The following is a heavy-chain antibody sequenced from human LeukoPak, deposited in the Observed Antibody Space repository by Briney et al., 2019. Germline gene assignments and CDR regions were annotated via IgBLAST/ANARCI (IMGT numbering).Heavy chain of an antibody. J-gene: IGHJ4*02. Sequence: RSLRLSCAASGFTLRGLAMYWVRQAPGKGLEWVAFVSYDGANQYYADSVRGRFTISRDISTNTLYLQVNSLRAEDTAVYYCATGVYDSRGILDYWGQGTLVTVAS. CDR1: GFTLRGLA. V-gene: IGHV3-30-3*01. D-gene: IGHD3-22*01. CDR3: ATGVYDSRGILDY. CDR2: VSYDGANQ.